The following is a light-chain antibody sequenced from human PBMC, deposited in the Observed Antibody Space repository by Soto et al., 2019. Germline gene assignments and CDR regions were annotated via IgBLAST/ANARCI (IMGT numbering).Light chain of an antibody. CDR2: DAS. CDR3: QHRYNWPIMP. J-gene: IGKJ5*01. V-gene: IGKV3-11*01. CDR1: QIVINH. Sequence: EIVLTQSPATLSLSPGERKTLSCSAIQIVINHLDWFQLKPSQATRLLSYDASNRATCSTARFSGSGSGTNFTLTIRNLLPEELAVYYCQHRYNWPIMPFGQATRLEIK.